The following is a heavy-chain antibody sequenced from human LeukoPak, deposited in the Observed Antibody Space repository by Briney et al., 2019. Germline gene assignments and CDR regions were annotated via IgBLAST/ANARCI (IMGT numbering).Heavy chain of an antibody. J-gene: IGHJ4*02. CDR3: TTGGSYYYDSSGYYYGVDY. Sequence: GGSLRLSCAASGFTFSNAWMSWVRQAPGKGLEWVGRIKSKTDGRTTDYAAPVKGRFTISRDDSKNTLYLQMNSLKTEDTAVYYCTTGGSYYYDSSGYYYGVDYWGQGTLVTVSS. V-gene: IGHV3-15*01. CDR2: IKSKTDGRTT. CDR1: GFTFSNAW. D-gene: IGHD3-22*01.